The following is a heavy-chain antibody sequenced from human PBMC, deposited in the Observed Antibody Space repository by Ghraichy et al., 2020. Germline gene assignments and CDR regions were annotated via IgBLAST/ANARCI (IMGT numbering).Heavy chain of an antibody. J-gene: IGHJ3*02. Sequence: GGSLTLSCAASGFTFSSYWMHWVRQAPGKGLVWVSRINSDGSSATYADSVKGRFTISRDNPKNTLYLQINSLRAEDTAVYYCAREGRIAAYSFDIWGQGTMVTGSS. CDR1: GFTFSSYW. V-gene: IGHV3-74*01. CDR3: AREGRIAAYSFDI. D-gene: IGHD6-13*01. CDR2: INSDGSSA.